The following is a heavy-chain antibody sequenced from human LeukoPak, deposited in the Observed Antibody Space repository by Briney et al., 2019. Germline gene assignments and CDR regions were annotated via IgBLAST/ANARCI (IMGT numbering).Heavy chain of an antibody. D-gene: IGHD1-26*01. V-gene: IGHV3-23*03. CDR1: GFTFSNYA. J-gene: IGHJ5*02. Sequence: PGGSLRLSCAASGFTFSNYAMTWVRQAPGKGLEWVSVIYSGGSTYYTDSVKGRFTISRDISKNTLYLQMNSLRAEDTAVYYCAKDRYSGSYPGVTWFDPWGQGTLVTVSS. CDR3: AKDRYSGSYPGVTWFDP. CDR2: IYSGGST.